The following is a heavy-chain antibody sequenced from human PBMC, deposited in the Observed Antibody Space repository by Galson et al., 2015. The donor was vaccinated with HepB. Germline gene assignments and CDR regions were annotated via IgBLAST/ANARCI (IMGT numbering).Heavy chain of an antibody. J-gene: IGHJ4*02. CDR1: GFTFSSYA. V-gene: IGHV3-30-3*01. D-gene: IGHD5-18*01. Sequence: SLRLSCAASGFTFSSYAMHWVRQAPGKGLEWVAVISYDGSNKYYADSVKGRFTISRDNSKNTLYLQMNSLRAEDTAVYYCARGLADTAECDYWGQGTLVTVSS. CDR3: ARGLADTAECDY. CDR2: ISYDGSNK.